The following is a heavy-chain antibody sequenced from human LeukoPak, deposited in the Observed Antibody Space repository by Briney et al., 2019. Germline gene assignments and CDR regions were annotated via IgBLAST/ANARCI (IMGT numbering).Heavy chain of an antibody. V-gene: IGHV3-48*03. CDR3: ARRSGIAVAGAFDY. CDR1: GFTFSRYE. Sequence: PGGSLRLSCAASGFTFSRYEVNWVRQAPGKGLEWLSYISSSGSTMYYADSVKGRSTISRDNAKNTLYLQMNSLRAEDTAVYYCARRSGIAVAGAFDYWGQGTLVTVSS. J-gene: IGHJ4*02. CDR2: ISSSGSTM. D-gene: IGHD6-19*01.